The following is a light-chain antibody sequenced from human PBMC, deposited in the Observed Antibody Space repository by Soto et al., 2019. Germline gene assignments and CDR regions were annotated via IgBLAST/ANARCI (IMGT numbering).Light chain of an antibody. J-gene: IGKJ1*01. CDR3: HPYYIYAT. CDR2: RSS. CDR1: QTISNY. Sequence: DIQMTQSPSTLSASVGDRVTITCRASQTISNYLTWYQQRPGKAPKLLIYRSSSLQNGVPSRFSVSGSGTEVTLTISSLQPDDFATYYCHPYYIYATFGQGTRV. V-gene: IGKV1-5*03.